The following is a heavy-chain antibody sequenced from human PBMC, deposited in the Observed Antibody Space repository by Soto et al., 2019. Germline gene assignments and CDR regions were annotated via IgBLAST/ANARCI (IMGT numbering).Heavy chain of an antibody. CDR3: ARSSSIAGLYYGMDV. J-gene: IGHJ6*02. D-gene: IGHD6-6*01. CDR2: NYYSGIT. Sequence: QVQLQESGPGLVKPSQTLSLTCTVSGGSISSGGYYWTWIRQHPGKGLGWIGYNYYSGITYYNPSLKSRVTISLAPSKNKFSLKLGSVTAADTAVYYCARSSSIAGLYYGMDVWGQGTTVTVSS. CDR1: GGSISSGGYY. V-gene: IGHV4-31*03.